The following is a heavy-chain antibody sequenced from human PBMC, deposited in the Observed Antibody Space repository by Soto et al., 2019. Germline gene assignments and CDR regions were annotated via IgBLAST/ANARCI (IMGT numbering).Heavy chain of an antibody. CDR2: IWYDGSNK. CDR1: GFTFSSYG. J-gene: IGHJ6*02. Sequence: QVQLVESGGGVVQPGRSLRLSCAASGFTFSSYGMHWVRQAPGKGLEWVAVIWYDGSNKYYADSVKGRFTISRDNSKNTLYLQMNSLRAEDTAVYHCARDFGYYGYYYGMDVWGQGTTVTVSS. V-gene: IGHV3-33*01. CDR3: ARDFGYYGYYYGMDV. D-gene: IGHD3-10*01.